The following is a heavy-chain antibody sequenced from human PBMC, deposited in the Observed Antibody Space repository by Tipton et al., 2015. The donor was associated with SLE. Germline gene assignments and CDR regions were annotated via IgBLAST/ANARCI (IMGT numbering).Heavy chain of an antibody. Sequence: TLSLTCAVSGGSISSGGYSWSWIRQPPGKGLEWIGYIYHSGSTNYNPSLKSRVTISVDTSKNQFSLKLSSVTAADTAVYYCARGRIAVAGNHFDYWGQGTLVTVSS. V-gene: IGHV4-30-2*01. J-gene: IGHJ4*02. D-gene: IGHD6-19*01. CDR3: ARGRIAVAGNHFDY. CDR1: GGSISSGGYS. CDR2: IYHSGST.